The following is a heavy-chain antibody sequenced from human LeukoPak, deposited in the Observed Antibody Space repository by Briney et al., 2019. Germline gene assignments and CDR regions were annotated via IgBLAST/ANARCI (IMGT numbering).Heavy chain of an antibody. J-gene: IGHJ1*01. V-gene: IGHV3-23*01. CDR2: ISGSGGNT. D-gene: IGHD3-22*01. Sequence: GGSLRLSCAASGFTFSIYAMSWVRQAPGKGLEWVSAISGSGGNTYYADSVKGRFTISRDNSKNTLDLQMDSLRAEDTAMYYCAGDRRYDSSGYFQHWGQGTLVTVSS. CDR1: GFTFSIYA. CDR3: AGDRRYDSSGYFQH.